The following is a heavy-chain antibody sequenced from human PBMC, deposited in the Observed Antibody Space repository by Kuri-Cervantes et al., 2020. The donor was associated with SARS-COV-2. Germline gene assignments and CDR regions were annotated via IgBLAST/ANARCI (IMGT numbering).Heavy chain of an antibody. Sequence: LSLTCAASAFSISSYSIKWVRQAPGKGLEWVLYISGCSRTKYYAGPVKGRFTICRDNARNSLDLQVNSLRAEDTAVNNCATTMHELWEYYMDVWGKGTTVTVSS. D-gene: IGHD1-26*01. V-gene: IGHV3-48*01. J-gene: IGHJ6*03. CDR2: ISGCSRTK. CDR1: AFSISSYS. CDR3: ATTMHELWEYYMDV.